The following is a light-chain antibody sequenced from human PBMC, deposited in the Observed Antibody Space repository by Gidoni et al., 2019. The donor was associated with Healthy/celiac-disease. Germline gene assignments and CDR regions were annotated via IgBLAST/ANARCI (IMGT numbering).Light chain of an antibody. J-gene: IGLJ1*01. Sequence: SSELTQDPAVSVALGQTVRITCQGDSLRSYYASWYQQKPGQAPVLVIYGKNNRPSGIPDRFSGSSSGNTACLTITGAQAEDEADYYCNSRDSSGNHYVFGTGTKVTVL. CDR1: SLRSYY. V-gene: IGLV3-19*01. CDR3: NSRDSSGNHYV. CDR2: GKN.